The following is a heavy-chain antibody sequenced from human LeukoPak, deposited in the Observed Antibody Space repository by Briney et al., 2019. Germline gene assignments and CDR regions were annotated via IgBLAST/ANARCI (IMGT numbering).Heavy chain of an antibody. J-gene: IGHJ5*01. D-gene: IGHD4-17*01. V-gene: IGHV1-24*01. CDR1: GHTLNKLA. CDR3: ATDPGYGEYAEGWLDS. CDR2: FVAEDNDI. Sequence: ASVKVSCKVSGHTLNKLAMNWGGQTPGKGLEWMGGFVAEDNDIVYAETLKGRVTMTEDTSTETAYMELRSLRGDDTAMYYCATDPGYGEYAEGWLDSWGQGTLVIVSS.